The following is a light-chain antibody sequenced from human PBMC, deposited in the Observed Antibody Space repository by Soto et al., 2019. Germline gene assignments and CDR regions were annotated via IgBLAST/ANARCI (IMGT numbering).Light chain of an antibody. V-gene: IGLV1-44*01. CDR3: GTWDDSLKGVV. J-gene: IGLJ2*01. CDR1: SSNIGSNP. CDR2: SNN. Sequence: QSELTQPSSVSGTPGQRVTISFSGSSSNIGSNPVNWYLQLPGTAPKLLIHSNNQRTSGVPARFSASKSGTSASLAISGLMSEDEADYYCGTWDDSLKGVVFGGGTKLTVL.